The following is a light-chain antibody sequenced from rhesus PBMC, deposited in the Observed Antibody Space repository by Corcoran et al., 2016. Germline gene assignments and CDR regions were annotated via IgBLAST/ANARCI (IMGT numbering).Light chain of an antibody. CDR3: LQYNSDPLT. V-gene: IGKV1-43*02. CDR2: DAS. CDR1: QGISNY. Sequence: DIQMTQSPYSLSASVGDRVTITCRASQGISNYLSWYQQKPGKPPNLLIYDASTLQSGVPSRVSGSGYGTDFTITISSLQPEDFATYYCLQYNSDPLTFGGGTKVETK. J-gene: IGKJ4*01.